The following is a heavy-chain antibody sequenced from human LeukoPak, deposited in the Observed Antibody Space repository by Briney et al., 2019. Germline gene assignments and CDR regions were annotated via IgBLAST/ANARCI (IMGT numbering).Heavy chain of an antibody. CDR3: ARLYYYASSGYDALDI. CDR1: GYTFTSYD. CDR2: MDGNSGKT. V-gene: IGHV1-8*01. J-gene: IGHJ3*02. Sequence: GPSVKVSCKTSGYTFTSYDINWVRQVTGQGLEWVGGMDGNSGKTAYAQNFLGRVTITRNTSISTAYMELSSLRSEDTAVYYCARLYYYASSGYDALDIWGQGTMVAASS. D-gene: IGHD3-22*01.